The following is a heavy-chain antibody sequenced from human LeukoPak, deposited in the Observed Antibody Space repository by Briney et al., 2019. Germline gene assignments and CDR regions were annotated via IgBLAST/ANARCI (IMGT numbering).Heavy chain of an antibody. Sequence: GASVKVSCKASGYTFTGYFVHWVRQAPGQGLEWMGWINPNSGGTNYAQKFQGRVTMTWDTSMSTAYMELSRLGSDDTAVYYCARDGDKYQLLSWFDPWGQGTLVTVSA. CDR2: INPNSGGT. V-gene: IGHV1-2*02. CDR3: ARDGDKYQLLSWFDP. CDR1: GYTFTGYF. D-gene: IGHD2-2*01. J-gene: IGHJ5*02.